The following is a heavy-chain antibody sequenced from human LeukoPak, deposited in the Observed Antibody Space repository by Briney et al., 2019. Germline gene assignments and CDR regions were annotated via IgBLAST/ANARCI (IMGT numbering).Heavy chain of an antibody. CDR3: ARDLRVVWFGELLLADDYYYYGMDV. Sequence: RRSLRLSCAASGFTFSSYAMHWVRQAPGKGLEWVAVISYDGSNKYYADSVKGRFTISRDNSKNTLYLQMNSLRAEDTAVYYCARDLRVVWFGELLLADDYYYYGMDVWGQGTTVTVSS. V-gene: IGHV3-30-3*01. D-gene: IGHD3-10*01. CDR1: GFTFSSYA. J-gene: IGHJ6*02. CDR2: ISYDGSNK.